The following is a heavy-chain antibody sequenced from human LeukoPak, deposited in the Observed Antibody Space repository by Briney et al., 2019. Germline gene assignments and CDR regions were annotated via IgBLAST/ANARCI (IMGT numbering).Heavy chain of an antibody. V-gene: IGHV3-23*01. CDR1: GFTFSNYA. J-gene: IGHJ5*02. D-gene: IGHD3-22*01. CDR3: ARDYYDSSGYSYNWFDP. Sequence: PGGSLRLSCAASGFTFSNYAMNWVRQAPGRGLEWVSAISGSGGSTYYADSVKGRFTISRDNSKNTLYLQMNSLRAEDTAVYYCARDYYDSSGYSYNWFDPWGQGTLVTVSS. CDR2: ISGSGGST.